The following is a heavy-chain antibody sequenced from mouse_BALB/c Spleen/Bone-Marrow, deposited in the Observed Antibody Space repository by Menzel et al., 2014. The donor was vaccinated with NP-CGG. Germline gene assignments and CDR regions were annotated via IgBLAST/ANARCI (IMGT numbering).Heavy chain of an antibody. D-gene: IGHD1-1*01. Sequence: VQLQQSGAELVRPGASVKPSCRASGYTFTSYWINWVKQRPGQGLEWIGNIYPSDTYTNYNQRFKDKATLTVDKSSSTAYMQLSSPTSEDSAVYYCTRYGNSHYYAVDYWGQGTSVTVSS. V-gene: IGHV1-69*02. CDR3: TRYGNSHYYAVDY. CDR1: GYTFTSYW. CDR2: IYPSDTYT. J-gene: IGHJ4*01.